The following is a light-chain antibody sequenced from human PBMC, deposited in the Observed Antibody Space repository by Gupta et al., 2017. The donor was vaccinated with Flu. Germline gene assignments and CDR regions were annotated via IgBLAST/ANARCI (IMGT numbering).Light chain of an antibody. Sequence: ATLSVCPGERATRSGRASQSVSSNLAWYKQKPGQAPRLLIYGASTRDTGIPARFSGSGSGTEFTLTISSRQSEDFAVYYCQQYNNWPQITFGQGTRLEIK. J-gene: IGKJ5*01. CDR1: QSVSSN. CDR3: QQYNNWPQIT. V-gene: IGKV3-15*01. CDR2: GAS.